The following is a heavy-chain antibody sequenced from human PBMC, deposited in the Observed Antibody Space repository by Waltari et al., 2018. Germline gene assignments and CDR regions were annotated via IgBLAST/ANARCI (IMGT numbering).Heavy chain of an antibody. J-gene: IGHJ4*02. D-gene: IGHD7-27*01. CDR2: IHKDGSEK. CDR3: VRDHWGPDY. V-gene: IGHV3-7*01. CDR1: GFTFTDYW. Sequence: EVHLVESGGGLVQPGGSLRLSCAASGFTFTDYWMSWVRQAPGKGQEWVANIHKDGSEKNYVDYVKGRFTIPRDNAKDSVYLQMNSLRADDTAMYYCVRDHWGPDYWGQGTLVTVSS.